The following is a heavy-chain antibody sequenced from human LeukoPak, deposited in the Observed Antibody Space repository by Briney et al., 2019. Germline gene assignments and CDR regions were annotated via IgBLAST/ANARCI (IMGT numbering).Heavy chain of an antibody. CDR3: ARDERGYFDRPGRGPFDY. D-gene: IGHD3-9*01. Sequence: GGSLRLSCAASGLTFSSYGMHWVRQAPGKGLEWVAIISYDGSNKYYADSVKGRFTISRDNSKNTLYLQMNSLRAEDTAVYYCARDERGYFDRPGRGPFDYWGQGTLVTVSS. CDR2: ISYDGSNK. CDR1: GLTFSSYG. J-gene: IGHJ4*02. V-gene: IGHV3-30*03.